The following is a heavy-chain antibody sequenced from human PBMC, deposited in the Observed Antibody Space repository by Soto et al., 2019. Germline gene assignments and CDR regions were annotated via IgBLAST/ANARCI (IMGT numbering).Heavy chain of an antibody. CDR2: INHSGST. CDR3: ARGAIYSSSWYSYYYYGMDV. V-gene: IGHV4-34*01. J-gene: IGHJ6*02. D-gene: IGHD6-13*01. Sequence: PSETLSLTCAVYGGSFSGYYWSWIRQPPGKGLEWIGEINHSGSTNYNPSLKSRVTISVDTSKNQFSLKLSSVTAADTAVYYCARGAIYSSSWYSYYYYGMDVWGQGTTVTVPS. CDR1: GGSFSGYY.